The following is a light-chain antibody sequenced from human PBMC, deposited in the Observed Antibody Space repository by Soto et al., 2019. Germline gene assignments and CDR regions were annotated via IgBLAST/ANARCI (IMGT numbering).Light chain of an antibody. Sequence: EIVLAQSPATMSVSPGERATLSCRASQSFNSIYLAWYQQKPGQAPRLLIYGASSRATGIPDRFSGSGSGTDFTLTISRMEPEDFAVYYCHQYDSWTFGQGTKVDIK. CDR3: HQYDSWT. CDR2: GAS. J-gene: IGKJ1*01. V-gene: IGKV3-20*01. CDR1: QSFNSIY.